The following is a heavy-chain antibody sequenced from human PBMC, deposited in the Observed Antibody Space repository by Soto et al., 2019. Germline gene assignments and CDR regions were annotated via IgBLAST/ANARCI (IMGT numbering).Heavy chain of an antibody. CDR3: AREYSSSSERRAFDI. Sequence: GGSLRLSRAASGFTFSSYAMHWVRQAPGKGLEWVAVISYDGSNKYYADSVKGRFTISRDNSKNTLYLQMNSLRAEDTAVYYCAREYSSSSERRAFDIWGQGTMVTVSS. V-gene: IGHV3-30-3*01. D-gene: IGHD6-6*01. CDR1: GFTFSSYA. J-gene: IGHJ3*02. CDR2: ISYDGSNK.